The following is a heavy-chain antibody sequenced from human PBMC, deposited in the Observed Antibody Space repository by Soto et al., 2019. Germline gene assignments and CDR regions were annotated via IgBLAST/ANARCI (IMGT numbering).Heavy chain of an antibody. CDR2: ISWNSGSI. D-gene: IGHD1-26*01. Sequence: EVQLVESGGGLVQPGRSLRLSCAASGFTFDDYAMHWVRQAPGKGLEWVSGISWNSGSIGYADSVKGRFTISRDNAKNSLYLQMNSLRAEDTAVYYCAKDIYYSTSNYGMDVWGQGTTVTVSS. J-gene: IGHJ6*02. CDR1: GFTFDDYA. V-gene: IGHV3-9*01. CDR3: AKDIYYSTSNYGMDV.